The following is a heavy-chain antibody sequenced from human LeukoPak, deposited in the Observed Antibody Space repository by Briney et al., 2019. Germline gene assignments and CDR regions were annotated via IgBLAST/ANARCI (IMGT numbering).Heavy chain of an antibody. V-gene: IGHV4-59*01. D-gene: IGHD3-3*01. CDR3: ARSRVWSDYWGYFDY. Sequence: SETLSLTCTVSGGSISSYYWSWIRQPPGKGLEWIGYINYSGSTNYNPSPKSRVTISVDTSKNQFSLKLRAVTAADTAVYYCARSRVWSDYWGYFDYWGQGTLVTVSS. CDR2: INYSGST. CDR1: GGSISSYY. J-gene: IGHJ4*02.